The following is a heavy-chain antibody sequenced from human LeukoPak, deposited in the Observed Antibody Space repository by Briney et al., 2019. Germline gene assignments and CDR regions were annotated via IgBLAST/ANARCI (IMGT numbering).Heavy chain of an antibody. D-gene: IGHD2-2*01. J-gene: IGHJ3*02. Sequence: GGSLRLSCAASGFTFSSYSMNWVRQAPGKGLGWVAVISYDGSNKHYADSVKGRFTISRDNSKNTLYLQMNSLRAEDTAVYYCARVVVPAEDAFDIWGQGTMVTVSS. CDR2: ISYDGSNK. CDR3: ARVVVPAEDAFDI. CDR1: GFTFSSYS. V-gene: IGHV3-30*03.